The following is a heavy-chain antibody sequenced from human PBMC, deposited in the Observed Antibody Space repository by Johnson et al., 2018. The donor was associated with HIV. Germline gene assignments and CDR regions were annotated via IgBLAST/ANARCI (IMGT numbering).Heavy chain of an antibody. CDR2: ISWNSISI. V-gene: IGHV3-9*01. J-gene: IGHJ3*02. CDR3: ARASTTVTTGDDAFDI. CDR1: GFTFEDYS. D-gene: IGHD4-17*01. Sequence: VQLVESGGGLIQPGRSLRLSCAASGFTFEDYSMHWVRQTPGKGLEWVSSISWNSISIRYADSVKGRFTISRDNAKNSLYLQMNSLRVEDTALYYCARASTTVTTGDDAFDIWGQGTMVTVSS.